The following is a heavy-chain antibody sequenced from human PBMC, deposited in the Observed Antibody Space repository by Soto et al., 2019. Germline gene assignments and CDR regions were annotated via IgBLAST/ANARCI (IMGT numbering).Heavy chain of an antibody. D-gene: IGHD6-13*01. CDR2: IIPIFGTA. CDR3: ARDEVGAAGTLMGVWFDP. CDR1: GGTFSIYA. V-gene: IGHV1-69*13. J-gene: IGHJ5*02. Sequence: SVKVSCKASGGTFSIYAISWVLQAPLQWLEWMGGIIPIFGTANYAQKFQGRVTITADESTSTAYMELSSLRSEDTAVYYCARDEVGAAGTLMGVWFDPWGQGTLVTVSS.